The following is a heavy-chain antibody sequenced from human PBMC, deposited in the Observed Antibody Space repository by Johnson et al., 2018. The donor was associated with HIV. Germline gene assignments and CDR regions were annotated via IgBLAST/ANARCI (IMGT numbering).Heavy chain of an antibody. CDR2: ISYDGSNK. D-gene: IGHD2/OR15-2a*01. CDR1: QFTFSRYY. V-gene: IGHV3-30*03. Sequence: QVQLVESGGGLTKPAWSPRLSCAASQFTFSRYYMHWVRQATGKGLEWVAVISYDGSNKYYADSVQGRFTISRDNSKNTLYLQMNSLRPEDTAVYYCAVEGARNPDGFDIWGQGTTVTVSS. CDR3: AVEGARNPDGFDI. J-gene: IGHJ3*02.